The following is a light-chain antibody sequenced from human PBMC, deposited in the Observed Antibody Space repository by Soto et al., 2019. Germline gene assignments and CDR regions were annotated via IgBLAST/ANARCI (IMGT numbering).Light chain of an antibody. V-gene: IGKV3-15*01. CDR2: GAS. J-gene: IGKJ1*01. CDR1: QSVSSN. CDR3: QQYNNWPRT. Sequence: EIVITHSPATLSVSPGARATLSCRASQSVSSNLPWYQQKPGQAPRLLIYGASTRATGIPARFSGSGSGTEFTLTISSLQSEDFAVYYCQQYNNWPRTFGQGTKVDIK.